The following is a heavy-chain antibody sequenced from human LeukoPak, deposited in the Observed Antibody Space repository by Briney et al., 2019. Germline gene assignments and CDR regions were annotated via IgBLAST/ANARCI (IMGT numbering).Heavy chain of an antibody. CDR3: ARLVRGDGGY. J-gene: IGHJ4*02. CDR2: INYSGTT. CDR1: GGSFCGYS. D-gene: IGHD3-10*01. V-gene: IGHV4-34*01. Sequence: PFQTLSLTRAVYGGSFCGYSWSRIRQPPGKGLEWIGKINYSGTTNYNPSLKSRVTISLDTSKNQVSLKLSSVTAADTAVYYCARLVRGDGGYWGQGTLVTVSS.